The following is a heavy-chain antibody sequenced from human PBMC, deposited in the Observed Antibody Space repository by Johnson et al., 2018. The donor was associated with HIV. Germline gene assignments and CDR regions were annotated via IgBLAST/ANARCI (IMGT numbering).Heavy chain of an antibody. V-gene: IGHV3-23*04. J-gene: IGHJ3*02. CDR3: TRPYGAGAFDI. D-gene: IGHD4-17*01. CDR2: ISGSGGST. CDR1: GLTFSRFA. Sequence: VQVVESGGGLVQPGGYLRLSCAASGLTFSRFAMSWVRQAPGKGLEWVSVISGSGGSTYYADSVKGRFTISRDNAKNSLYLQMNSLRAEDTAVYYCTRPYGAGAFDIWGQGTMVTVSS.